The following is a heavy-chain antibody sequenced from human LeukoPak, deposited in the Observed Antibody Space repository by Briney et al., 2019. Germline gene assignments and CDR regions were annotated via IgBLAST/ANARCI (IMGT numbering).Heavy chain of an antibody. CDR1: GGSINFYY. V-gene: IGHV4-4*07. D-gene: IGHD6-13*01. J-gene: IGHJ4*02. CDR3: ARGIADPYSFDS. Sequence: PSETLSLTCTVSGGSINFYYWSWIRQPARKGLEWIGRIYSTGSTNYSPSLKSRVTMSVDKSKNQFSLNLSSVTAADTAVYYCARGIADPYSFDSWGQGTLVTVSS. CDR2: IYSTGST.